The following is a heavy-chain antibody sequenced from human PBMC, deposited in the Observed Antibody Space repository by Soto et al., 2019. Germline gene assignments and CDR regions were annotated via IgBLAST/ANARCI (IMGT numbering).Heavy chain of an antibody. V-gene: IGHV4-59*08. J-gene: IGHJ4*02. D-gene: IGHD6-13*01. CDR3: ARHASKKQQLVLIAFDY. CDR1: GGSISSYY. Sequence: SETLSLTCTVSGGSISSYYWSWIRQPPGKGLEWIGYIYYSGSTNYNPSLKSRVTISVDTSKNQFSLKLSSVTAVDTAVYYCARHASKKQQLVLIAFDYWGQGTLVTVS. CDR2: IYYSGST.